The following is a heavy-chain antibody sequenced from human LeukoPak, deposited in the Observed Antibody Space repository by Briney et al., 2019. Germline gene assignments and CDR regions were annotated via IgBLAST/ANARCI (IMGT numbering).Heavy chain of an antibody. J-gene: IGHJ3*02. CDR2: ISSSGSTI. Sequence: GGSLRLSCAGSGFTFSDYYMSWIRQAPGKGLEGGSYISSSGSTIYYADSVRGRFTISRDNAKNSLYLQMNSLRAEDTAVYYCARVASDGGSYHYAFDIWGQGTMVTVSS. D-gene: IGHD1-26*01. CDR3: ARVASDGGSYHYAFDI. CDR1: GFTFSDYY. V-gene: IGHV3-11*04.